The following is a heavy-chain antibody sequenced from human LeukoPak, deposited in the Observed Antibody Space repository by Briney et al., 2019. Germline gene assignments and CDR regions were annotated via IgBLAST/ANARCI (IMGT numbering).Heavy chain of an antibody. J-gene: IGHJ4*02. Sequence: PGGSLRLSCAASGFTLSSYAMHWVRQAPGKGLEWVAVISYDGSNKYYADSVKGRFTISRDNSKNTLYLQMNSLRAEDTAVYYCARPDSSGWYGEEANFDYWGQGTLVTVSS. CDR2: ISYDGSNK. D-gene: IGHD6-19*01. CDR1: GFTLSSYA. V-gene: IGHV3-30-3*01. CDR3: ARPDSSGWYGEEANFDY.